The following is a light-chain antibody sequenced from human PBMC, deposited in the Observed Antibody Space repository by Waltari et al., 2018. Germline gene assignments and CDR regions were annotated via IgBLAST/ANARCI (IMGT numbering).Light chain of an antibody. CDR1: QGILHSSNNKNY. CDR2: CAS. Sequence: DIVMTQSPDSLAVALGERATINCKSSQGILHSSNNKNYLVWYQQKPGQPPKLPIYCASTRDSGVPDRFSGSASGTDVTLTISSLQAEDVAVYYCEQYYSRPFTFGPGTKVDIK. V-gene: IGKV4-1*01. J-gene: IGKJ3*01. CDR3: EQYYSRPFT.